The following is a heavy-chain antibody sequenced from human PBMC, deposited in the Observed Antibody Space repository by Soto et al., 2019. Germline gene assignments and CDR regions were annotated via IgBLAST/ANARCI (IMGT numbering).Heavy chain of an antibody. Sequence: EVQLLESGGGLVQPGGSLRLSCAASGFTFSSYAMSWVRQAPGKGLEWVSAISGSGYSTYYADSVKGRFTISRDNSKNTLYLQMNSLRAEDPAVYYCAQSDLFKYFVWFQGGGYFELWGRGTLVTVSS. D-gene: IGHD3-9*01. CDR3: AQSDLFKYFVWFQGGGYFEL. V-gene: IGHV3-23*01. CDR2: ISGSGYST. CDR1: GFTFSSYA. J-gene: IGHJ2*01.